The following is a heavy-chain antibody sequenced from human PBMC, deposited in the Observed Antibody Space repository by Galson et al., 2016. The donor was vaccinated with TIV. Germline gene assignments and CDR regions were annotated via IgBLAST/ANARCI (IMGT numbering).Heavy chain of an antibody. CDR1: GFTFSRFG. V-gene: IGHV3-30*18. CDR2: ISHDGNNR. D-gene: IGHD4-17*01. J-gene: IGHJ4*02. CDR3: TKDPRLYGDYLLAYFDF. Sequence: SLRLSCAASGFTFSRFGMHWVRQAPGKGLECVAVISHDGNNRFYADSVKGRFTISRDDYRNTLYLQMNSLRVEDTAVYYCTKDPRLYGDYLLAYFDFWGQGDLVTVST.